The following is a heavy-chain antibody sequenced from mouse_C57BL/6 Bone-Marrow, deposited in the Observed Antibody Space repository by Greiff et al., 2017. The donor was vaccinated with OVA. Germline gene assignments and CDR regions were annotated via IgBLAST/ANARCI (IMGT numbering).Heavy chain of an antibody. J-gene: IGHJ2*01. V-gene: IGHV1-42*01. CDR3: ASAGYFDY. Sequence: VQLKESGPELVKPGASVKISCKASGYSFTGYYMNWVKQSPEKSLEWIGEINPSTGGTTYNQKFKAKATLTVDKSSSTAYMQLKSLTSEDSAVYYCASAGYFDYWGQGTTLTVSS. CDR1: GYSFTGYY. CDR2: INPSTGGT.